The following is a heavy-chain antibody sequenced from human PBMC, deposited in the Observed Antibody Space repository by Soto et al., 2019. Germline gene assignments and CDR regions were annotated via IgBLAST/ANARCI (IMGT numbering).Heavy chain of an antibody. Sequence: GGSLRLSCAASGFTFSSYSMNWVRQAPGKGLEWVSYISSSSSTIYYADSVKGRFTISRDNAKNSLYLQMNSLRDEDTAVYYCARDPYYYDSSGYYSSGQGTLVTVSS. V-gene: IGHV3-48*02. CDR3: ARDPYYYDSSGYYS. CDR1: GFTFSSYS. D-gene: IGHD3-22*01. CDR2: ISSSSSTI. J-gene: IGHJ4*02.